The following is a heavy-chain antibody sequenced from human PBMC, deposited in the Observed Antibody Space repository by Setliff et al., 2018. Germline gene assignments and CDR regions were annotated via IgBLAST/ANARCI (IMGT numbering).Heavy chain of an antibody. Sequence: ASVKVSCKASGYTFTAYDIHWMRQAPGQSLEWMGWINGVNGNTKYSQNFQGRVTFTSDTSANTAFMELSSLTSEDTAAYFCARGSRGFDYWGQGALVTVSS. V-gene: IGHV1-3*01. CDR1: GYTFTAYD. J-gene: IGHJ4*02. CDR2: INGVNGNT. CDR3: ARGSRGFDY.